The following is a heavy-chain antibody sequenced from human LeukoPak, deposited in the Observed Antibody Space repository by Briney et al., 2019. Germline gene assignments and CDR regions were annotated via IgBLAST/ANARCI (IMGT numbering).Heavy chain of an antibody. J-gene: IGHJ3*02. D-gene: IGHD2-8*01. CDR3: ARAGVEGGAFDI. V-gene: IGHV1-69*04. CDR1: GGTFRSYA. CDR2: IIPILCIA. Sequence: SVKVSCKASGGTFRSYAISWVRQAPRHRLEWTGRIIPILCIANYAQKLHRRVTIHPDQSTSTAHMELSSLRSEDTAVYYCARAGVEGGAFDIWGQGTMVTASS.